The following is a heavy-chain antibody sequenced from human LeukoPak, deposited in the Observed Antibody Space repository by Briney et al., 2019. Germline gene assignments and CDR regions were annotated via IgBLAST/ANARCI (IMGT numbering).Heavy chain of an antibody. V-gene: IGHV1-69*13. Sequence: ASVKVSCKASGGTFSSYAISWVRQAPGQGLEWMGGIIPIFGTANYAQKFQGRVTITADESTSTAYMELSSLRSEDTAVYYCARETKRGYSYGSVNWFDPWGQGTLVTVS. CDR3: ARETKRGYSYGSVNWFDP. CDR2: IIPIFGTA. J-gene: IGHJ5*02. D-gene: IGHD5-18*01. CDR1: GGTFSSYA.